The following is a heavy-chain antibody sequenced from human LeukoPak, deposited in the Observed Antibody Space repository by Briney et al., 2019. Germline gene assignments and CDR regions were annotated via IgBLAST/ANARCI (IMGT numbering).Heavy chain of an antibody. Sequence: KSSETLSLTCTVSGGSISSHYWSWIRQPPGKGLEWIGYIYYSGSTNYNPSLKSRVTISVDTSKNQFSLKLSSVTAADTAVYYCARAWGPLTAMAQANAFDIWGQGTMVTVSS. D-gene: IGHD5-18*01. J-gene: IGHJ3*02. V-gene: IGHV4-59*11. CDR1: GGSISSHY. CDR3: ARAWGPLTAMAQANAFDI. CDR2: IYYSGST.